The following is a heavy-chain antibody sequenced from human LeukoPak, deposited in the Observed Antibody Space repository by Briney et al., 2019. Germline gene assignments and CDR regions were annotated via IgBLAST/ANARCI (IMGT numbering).Heavy chain of an antibody. D-gene: IGHD5-12*01. CDR2: IYHSGTT. CDR1: SYSITSGYY. J-gene: IGHJ6*04. CDR3: AREGGSYGMDV. V-gene: IGHV4-38-2*02. Sequence: PSETLSLTCGVSSYSITSGYYWGWIRQPPGRGPEWIGSIYHSGTTYYNPSLKSRVTVSVDTSKNQFSLKLSSVTAADTAVYYCAREGGSYGMDVWGKGTTVTVSS.